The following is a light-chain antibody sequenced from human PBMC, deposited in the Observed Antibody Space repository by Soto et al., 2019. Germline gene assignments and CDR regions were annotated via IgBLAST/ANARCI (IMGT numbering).Light chain of an antibody. CDR3: AVWDDSLSGYV. J-gene: IGLJ1*01. CDR2: DNS. V-gene: IGLV1-47*02. Sequence: QAVVTQPPSTSETPGQRVTISCSGSRSNIGRHYVCWYQHLPGTAPKLLIYDNSQRPSAVPERFSGSKSGTSASLAISGLRPEDEAEYYCAVWDDSLSGYVFGTGTQLTVL. CDR1: RSNIGRHY.